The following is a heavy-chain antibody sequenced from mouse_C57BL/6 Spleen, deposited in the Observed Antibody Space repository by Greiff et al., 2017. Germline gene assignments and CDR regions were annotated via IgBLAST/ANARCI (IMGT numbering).Heavy chain of an antibody. CDR1: GYSITSGYY. Sequence: DVKLVESGPGLVKPSQSLSLTCSVTGYSITSGYYWNWIRQFPGNKLEWMGYISYDGSNNYNPSLKNRISITRDTSKNQFFLKLNSVTTEDTATYYCASDYYGSSPWFAYWGQGTLVTVSA. J-gene: IGHJ3*01. CDR2: ISYDGSN. D-gene: IGHD1-1*01. CDR3: ASDYYGSSPWFAY. V-gene: IGHV3-6*01.